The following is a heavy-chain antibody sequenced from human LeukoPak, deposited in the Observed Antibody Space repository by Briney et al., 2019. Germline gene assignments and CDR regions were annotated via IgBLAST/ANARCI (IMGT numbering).Heavy chain of an antibody. J-gene: IGHJ4*02. D-gene: IGHD3-22*01. CDR1: GFTFNIYG. Sequence: GGSLRLSCAASGFTFNIYGMSWVRQAPGKGLEWVSSISGSGGNTYYADSVKGRFTISRDNSKSTMYLQMNSLRAEDTAVYHCAKTNGYYDLWGQGTLVTVSS. CDR3: AKTNGYYDL. V-gene: IGHV3-23*01. CDR2: ISGSGGNT.